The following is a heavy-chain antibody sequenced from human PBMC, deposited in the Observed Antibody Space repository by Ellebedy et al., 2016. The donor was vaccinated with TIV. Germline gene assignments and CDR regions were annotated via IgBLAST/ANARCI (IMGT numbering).Heavy chain of an antibody. D-gene: IGHD3-10*01. CDR2: ISSNGGST. Sequence: GESLKISCSASGFTFSSYAMHWVRQAPGKGLEYVSAISSNGGSTYYADSVKGRFTISRDNSKNTLYLQMNSLRAEDTAVYYCAKDPTERFDYYGSGSYCWFDPWGQGTLVTVSS. CDR3: AKDPTERFDYYGSGSYCWFDP. V-gene: IGHV3-64*04. CDR1: GFTFSSYA. J-gene: IGHJ5*02.